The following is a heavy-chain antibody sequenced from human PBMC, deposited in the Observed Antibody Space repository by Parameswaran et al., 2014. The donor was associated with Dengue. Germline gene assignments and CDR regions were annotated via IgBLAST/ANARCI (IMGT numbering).Heavy chain of an antibody. CDR2: INHSGST. J-gene: IGHJ4*02. V-gene: IGHV4-34*01. D-gene: IGHD5-24*01. Sequence: PGKGLEWIGEINHSGSTNYNPSLKSRVTISVDTSKNQFSLKLSSVTAADTAVYYCARKGWMATKWFFDYWGQGTLVTVSS. CDR3: ARKGWMATKWFFDY.